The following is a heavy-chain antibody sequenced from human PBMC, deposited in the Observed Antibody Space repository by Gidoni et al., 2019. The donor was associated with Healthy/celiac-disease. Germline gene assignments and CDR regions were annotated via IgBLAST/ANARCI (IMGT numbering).Heavy chain of an antibody. CDR1: GFTFSSYG. Sequence: QVQLVESGGGVVQPGRSMRLSCAASGFTFSSYGMNWVRQAPGKGLEWVAVISYDGSNKYYADSVKGRFTISRDNSKNTLYLQMNSLRAEDTAVYYCAKGGAMARGVIDYWGQGTLVTVSS. CDR3: AKGGAMARGVIDY. J-gene: IGHJ4*02. CDR2: ISYDGSNK. V-gene: IGHV3-30*18. D-gene: IGHD5-18*01.